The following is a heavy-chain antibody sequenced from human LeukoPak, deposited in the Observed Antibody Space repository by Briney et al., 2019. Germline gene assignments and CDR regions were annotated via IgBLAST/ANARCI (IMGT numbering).Heavy chain of an antibody. CDR1: GFTFSSYG. D-gene: IGHD2-2*01. Sequence: GGSLRLSCAASGFTFSSYGIHWVRQAPGKGLEWVAFIRYDGSNKYYADSVKGRFTISRDNSKNTLYLQMNSLRAEDTAVYYCAKDPDIVVVPAAMAFDYWGQGTLVTVSS. J-gene: IGHJ4*02. CDR3: AKDPDIVVVPAAMAFDY. CDR2: IRYDGSNK. V-gene: IGHV3-30*02.